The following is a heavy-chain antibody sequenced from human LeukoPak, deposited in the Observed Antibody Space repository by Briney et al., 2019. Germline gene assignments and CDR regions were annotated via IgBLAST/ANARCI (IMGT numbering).Heavy chain of an antibody. CDR3: AKDYSPAMVS. CDR2: ISGSGGST. D-gene: IGHD5-18*01. V-gene: IGHV3-23*01. J-gene: IGHJ4*02. CDR1: GFTFSSFA. Sequence: GRSLRLSCAASGFTFSSFAMSWVRQAPGGGREWVAAISGSGGSTYYADSVKGRFTISRDNSKNTPYLQMNSLRAEDTAVYYCAKDYSPAMVSWGQGTLVTVSS.